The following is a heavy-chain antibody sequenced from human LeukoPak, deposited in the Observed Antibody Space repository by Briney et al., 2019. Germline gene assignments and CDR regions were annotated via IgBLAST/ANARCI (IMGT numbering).Heavy chain of an antibody. CDR1: GGSISSSNFY. Sequence: SETLSLTCTVSGGSISSSNFYWGWIRQPPGKGLEWIGSIYYSGSTYYNPSLKSRVTISVDTSKNQFSLKLSSVTAADTAVYYCARHDYGDYYVPLYYWGQGTLVTVSS. J-gene: IGHJ4*02. D-gene: IGHD4-17*01. CDR2: IYYSGST. CDR3: ARHDYGDYYVPLYY. V-gene: IGHV4-39*07.